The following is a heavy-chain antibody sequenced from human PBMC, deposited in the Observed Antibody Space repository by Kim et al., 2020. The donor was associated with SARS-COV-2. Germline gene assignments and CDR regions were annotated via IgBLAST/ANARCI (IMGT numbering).Heavy chain of an antibody. J-gene: IGHJ6*02. V-gene: IGHV1-69*04. CDR2: IIPILGIA. Sequence: SVKVSCKASGGTFSSYAISWVRQAPGQGLEWMGRIIPILGIANYAQKFQGRVTITADKSTSTAYMELSSLRSEDTAVYYCAREERNYYGMDVWGQGTTVTVSS. CDR3: AREERNYYGMDV. CDR1: GGTFSSYA.